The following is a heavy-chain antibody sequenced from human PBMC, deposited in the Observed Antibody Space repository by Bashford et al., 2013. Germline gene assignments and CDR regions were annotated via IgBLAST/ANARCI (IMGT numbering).Heavy chain of an antibody. J-gene: IGHJ5*02. D-gene: IGHD3-3*01. CDR2: ISGSGGST. CDR1: GFTFGDYA. V-gene: IGHV3-23*01. CDR3: AKGRWLLYRGGNWFDP. Sequence: GGSLRLSCTASGFTFGDYAMSWFRQAPGKGLEWVSAISGSGGSTYYADSVKGRFTISRDNSKNTLYLQMNSLRAEDTAVYYCAKGRWLLYRGGNWFDPWGQGTLVTVSS.